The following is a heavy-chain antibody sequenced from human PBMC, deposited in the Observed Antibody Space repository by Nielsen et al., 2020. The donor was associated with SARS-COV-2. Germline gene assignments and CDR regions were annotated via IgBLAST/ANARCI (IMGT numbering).Heavy chain of an antibody. D-gene: IGHD3-16*02. CDR1: GFTFSSYG. V-gene: IGHV3-33*06. CDR2: IWYDGSNK. J-gene: IGHJ4*02. Sequence: GESLKISCAASGFTFSSYGMHWVRQAPGKGLEWVAVIWYDGSNKYYADSVKGRFTISRDNSKSTLYLQMNSLRAEDTAVYYCAKDSPPTYYDYVWGSYRYSYFDYWGQGTLVTVSS. CDR3: AKDSPPTYYDYVWGSYRYSYFDY.